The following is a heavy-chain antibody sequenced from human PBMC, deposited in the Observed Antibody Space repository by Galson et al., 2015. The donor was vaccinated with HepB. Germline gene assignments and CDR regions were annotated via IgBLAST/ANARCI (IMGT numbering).Heavy chain of an antibody. CDR1: GVTLNTYT. CDR2: IIPIFDIT. V-gene: IGHV1-69*10. J-gene: IGHJ6*02. D-gene: IGHD1-1*01. Sequence: SVKVSCKASGVTLNTYTVTWVRQAPGQGLEWMGGIIPIFDITYYAEKLQGRVTITADKTTATAYMELSSLRSEDTAVYYCAKRDNLGGMDVWGQGTTVTVSS. CDR3: AKRDNLGGMDV.